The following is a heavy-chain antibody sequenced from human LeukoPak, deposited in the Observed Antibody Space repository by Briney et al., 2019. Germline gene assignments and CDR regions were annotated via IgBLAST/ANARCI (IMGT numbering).Heavy chain of an antibody. Sequence: GRSLRLSCAASGFTFSSYAMHWVRQAPGKGLEWVAVISYDGSNKYYADSVKGRFTISRDNSKNTLYLQMNGLRAEDTAVYYCARDPAGTTSNYYYYMDVWGKGTTVTVSS. CDR3: ARDPAGTTSNYYYYMDV. J-gene: IGHJ6*03. V-gene: IGHV3-30*01. CDR2: ISYDGSNK. CDR1: GFTFSSYA. D-gene: IGHD1-7*01.